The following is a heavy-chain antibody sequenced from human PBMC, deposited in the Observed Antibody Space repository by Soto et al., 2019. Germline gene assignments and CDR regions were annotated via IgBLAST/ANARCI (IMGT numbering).Heavy chain of an antibody. CDR1: GGSISSYY. CDR2: IYYSGST. V-gene: IGHV4-59*01. D-gene: IGHD4-17*01. J-gene: IGHJ3*02. CDR3: ATGFYGDYDAFDI. Sequence: SETLSLTCTVSGGSISSYYWSRIRQPPGKGLEWIGYIYYSGSTNYNPSLKSRVTISVDTSKNQFSLKLSSVTAADTAVYYCATGFYGDYDAFDIWGQGTMVTVSS.